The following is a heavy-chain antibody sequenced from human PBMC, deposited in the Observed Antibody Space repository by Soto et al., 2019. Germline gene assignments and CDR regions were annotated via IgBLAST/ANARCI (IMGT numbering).Heavy chain of an antibody. Sequence: QVQLVQSGAEEKKPGASVKVSCKASGYTFTSYAMHWVRQAPGQRLEWMGWINAGNGNTKYSQKFQGRVTITRDTSASTAYMELSSLRSEDTAVYYCATVLGIVGPIDYWGQGTLVTVSS. CDR3: ATVLGIVGPIDY. V-gene: IGHV1-3*05. CDR1: GYTFTSYA. J-gene: IGHJ4*02. D-gene: IGHD1-26*01. CDR2: INAGNGNT.